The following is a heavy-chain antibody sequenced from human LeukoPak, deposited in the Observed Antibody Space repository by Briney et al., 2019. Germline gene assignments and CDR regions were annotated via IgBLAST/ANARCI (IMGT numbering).Heavy chain of an antibody. CDR2: ISTTGTI. D-gene: IGHD1-14*01. CDR3: ARLTDY. Sequence: GGSLRLSCEASGFTFSSSSMNWVRQAPGKGLEWLAYISTTGTIYYAESVKGRFTISRDNAKNSLYLEMNNLRAEDTAVYYCARLTDYWGQGTLVTVSS. V-gene: IGHV3-48*01. CDR1: GFTFSSSS. J-gene: IGHJ4*02.